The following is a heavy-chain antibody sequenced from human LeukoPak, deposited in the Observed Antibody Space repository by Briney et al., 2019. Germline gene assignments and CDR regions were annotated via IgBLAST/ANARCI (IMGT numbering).Heavy chain of an antibody. D-gene: IGHD3-16*01. CDR3: ARSAVGGHNDF. J-gene: IGHJ4*02. Sequence: SQTLSLTCAISGDSVSGNSAAWIWFRQSPSRGLEWLARTYFRSKWYYDYAVSVKSRIVISPDTSKNQFSLQLNSVTPDDTAVYFCARSAVGGHNDFWGQGTLVTVSS. CDR1: GDSVSGNSAA. V-gene: IGHV6-1*01. CDR2: TYFRSKWYY.